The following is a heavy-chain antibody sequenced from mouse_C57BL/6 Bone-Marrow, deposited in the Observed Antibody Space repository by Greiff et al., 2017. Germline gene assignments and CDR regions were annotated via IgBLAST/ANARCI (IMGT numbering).Heavy chain of an antibody. CDR2: ISSGGSYT. D-gene: IGHD1-1*01. CDR1: GFTFSSYG. V-gene: IGHV5-6*01. J-gene: IGHJ4*01. CDR3: ARHTFYYGHYYAMDY. Sequence: EVHLVESGGDLVKPGGSLKLSCAASGFTFSSYGMSWVRQTPDKRLEWVATISSGGSYTYYPDSVKGRFTISSDNAKNTLYLQMSSLKSEDTAMYYCARHTFYYGHYYAMDYWGQGTSVTVSS.